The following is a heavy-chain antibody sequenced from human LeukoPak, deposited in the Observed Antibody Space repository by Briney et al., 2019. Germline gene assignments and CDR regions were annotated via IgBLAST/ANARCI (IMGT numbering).Heavy chain of an antibody. Sequence: ASVKVSCKASGYTFTGYYIHWVRQAPGQGLEWMGIINPSGGSTSYAQKFQGRVTMTRDTSTSTVYMELSSLRSEDTAVYYCARDRFLGSGSYYKDPDWFDPWGQGTLVTVSS. J-gene: IGHJ5*02. CDR3: ARDRFLGSGSYYKDPDWFDP. CDR2: INPSGGST. V-gene: IGHV1-46*01. D-gene: IGHD3-10*01. CDR1: GYTFTGYY.